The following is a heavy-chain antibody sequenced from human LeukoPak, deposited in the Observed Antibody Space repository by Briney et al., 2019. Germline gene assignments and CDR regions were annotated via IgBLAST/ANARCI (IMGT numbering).Heavy chain of an antibody. CDR1: GFTFSSYG. D-gene: IGHD3-10*01. J-gene: IGHJ4*02. CDR2: IWYDGSNK. Sequence: GRSLRLSCAASGFTFSSYGMHWVRQAPGKGLEWVAVIWYDGSNKYYADSVKGRFTIPRDNSKNTLYLQMNSLRAEDTAVYYCVRGALYMYYFDYWGRGTLVTVSS. V-gene: IGHV3-33*01. CDR3: VRGALYMYYFDY.